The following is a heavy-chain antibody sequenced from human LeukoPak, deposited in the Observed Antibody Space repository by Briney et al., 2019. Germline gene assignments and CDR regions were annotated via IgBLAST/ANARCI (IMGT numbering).Heavy chain of an antibody. CDR1: GGPLSGYS. D-gene: IGHD6-19*01. Sequence: PSETLSLTCAVYGGPLSGYSWTWIRQPPGKGLEWIGEINHSGGTSYNASLKSRVTISVDTSKNQFSLTLTSVTAADTAVYYCARPHSSGWYGVYDIWGQGTMVTVSS. J-gene: IGHJ3*02. V-gene: IGHV4-34*01. CDR3: ARPHSSGWYGVYDI. CDR2: INHSGGT.